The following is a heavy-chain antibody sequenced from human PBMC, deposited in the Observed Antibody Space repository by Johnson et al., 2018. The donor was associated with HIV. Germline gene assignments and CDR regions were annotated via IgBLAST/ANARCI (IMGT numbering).Heavy chain of an antibody. CDR2: ISSNGGRT. D-gene: IGHD1-7*01. CDR3: VRDRDRLNWNYGALDI. Sequence: VQLVESGGGLVKPGESLRLSCASSGFTFRSYAMHWVRQAPGKGLEYVSAISSNGGRTYYANSVKGRFTISRDNSKNTLSLQMGSLRAEDMAVYYCVRDRDRLNWNYGALDIWGQGTMVTVSS. V-gene: IGHV3-64*01. J-gene: IGHJ3*02. CDR1: GFTFRSYA.